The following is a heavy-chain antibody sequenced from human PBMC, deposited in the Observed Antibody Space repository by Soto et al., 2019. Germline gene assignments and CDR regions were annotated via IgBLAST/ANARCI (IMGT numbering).Heavy chain of an antibody. J-gene: IGHJ4*02. CDR1: GYAFTTYG. V-gene: IGHV1-69*13. CDR3: ARLPRGYSCYPVY. Sequence: SVKVSCKASGYAFTTYGISWVRQAPGQGLEWMGGIIPIFGTANYAQKFQGRVTITADESTSTAYMELSSLRSEDTAVYYCARLPRGYSCYPVYWGQGTPVTVSS. CDR2: IIPIFGTA. D-gene: IGHD5-12*01.